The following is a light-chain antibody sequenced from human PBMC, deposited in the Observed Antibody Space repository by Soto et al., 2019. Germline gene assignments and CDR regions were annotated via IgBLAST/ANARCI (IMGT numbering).Light chain of an antibody. CDR2: GAS. CDR1: QNVLSN. J-gene: IGKJ1*01. Sequence: EIVMTQSPATLSVSPGERATLSCRASQNVLSNLAWYQQKPGQAPRLLIYGASSRATGIPDRFSGSGSGTDFTLTINRLEPEDFAVYYCQQYDSSPRTFGQGTKVDIK. CDR3: QQYDSSPRT. V-gene: IGKV3-20*01.